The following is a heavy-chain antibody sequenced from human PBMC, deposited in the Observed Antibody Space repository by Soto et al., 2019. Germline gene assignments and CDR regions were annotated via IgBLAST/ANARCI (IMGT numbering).Heavy chain of an antibody. CDR2: IYYSGST. D-gene: IGHD6-13*01. CDR1: GGSISSYY. V-gene: IGHV4-59*12. Sequence: SETLSLTCTVSGGSISSYYWSWIRQPPGKGLEWIGYIYYSGSTNYNPSLKSRVTISVDTSKNQFSLKLSSVTAADTAVYYCARDPGYRSMDVWGQGTTVTVSS. J-gene: IGHJ6*02. CDR3: ARDPGYRSMDV.